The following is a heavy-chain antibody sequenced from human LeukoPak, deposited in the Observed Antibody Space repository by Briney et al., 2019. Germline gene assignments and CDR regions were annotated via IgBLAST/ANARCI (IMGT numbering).Heavy chain of an antibody. D-gene: IGHD3-10*01. J-gene: IGHJ4*02. CDR1: GFTFSSYA. V-gene: IGHV3-23*01. CDR3: AKLPGWFGESHRDY. CDR2: ISGSGGST. Sequence: GGSLRLSCAASGFTFSSYAMSWVRQAPGKGLEWVSAISGSGGSTYYADSVKGRFTISRDNSKNTLYLRMNRLRAEDTAVYYCAKLPGWFGESHRDYWGQGTLVTVSS.